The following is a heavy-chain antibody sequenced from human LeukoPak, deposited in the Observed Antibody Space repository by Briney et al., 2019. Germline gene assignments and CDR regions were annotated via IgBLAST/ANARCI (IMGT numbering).Heavy chain of an antibody. V-gene: IGHV3-21*01. CDR3: ARGYQRPDY. CDR1: GFTFSTYT. CDR2: ISSSSNNI. Sequence: GGSLRLSCAASGFTFSTYTMNWVRHAPGKGLEWVSSISSSSNNINYADSAKGRFTISRDNAMNSVHLQMNSLRVEDTAVYYCARGYQRPDYWGQGTLITVSS. D-gene: IGHD2-2*01. J-gene: IGHJ4*02.